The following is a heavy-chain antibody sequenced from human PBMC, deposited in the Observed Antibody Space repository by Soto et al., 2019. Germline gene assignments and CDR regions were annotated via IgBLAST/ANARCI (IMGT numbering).Heavy chain of an antibody. D-gene: IGHD6-19*01. V-gene: IGHV5-51*01. CDR1: GYSFTSYC. CDR2: IYPGDSDT. CDR3: AILKQWLDEGAGYYYYVMDV. Sequence: PGESLKISCKGSGYSFTSYCIGWVRQMHGKGLEWMWIIYPGDSDTLYSTSFQVQVTISADKSISTAYLQWSSLKASDTAMYYCAILKQWLDEGAGYYYYVMDVWGQGTTVTVSS. J-gene: IGHJ6*02.